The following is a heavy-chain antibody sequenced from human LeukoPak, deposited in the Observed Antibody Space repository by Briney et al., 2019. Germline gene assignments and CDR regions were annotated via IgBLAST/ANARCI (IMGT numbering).Heavy chain of an antibody. CDR3: TRGLEGFTAYDDY. CDR1: GFSVGDYA. J-gene: IGHJ4*02. CDR2: IRSKTYGGTA. D-gene: IGHD5-12*01. Sequence: QPGGSLRLSCTASGFSVGDYAMSWVRQAPGKGLEWVGFIRSKTYGGTADYAASVEGRFTISRDDSNNIAYLQMNSLKSEDTAVYYCTRGLEGFTAYDDYWGQGTLVTVSS. V-gene: IGHV3-49*04.